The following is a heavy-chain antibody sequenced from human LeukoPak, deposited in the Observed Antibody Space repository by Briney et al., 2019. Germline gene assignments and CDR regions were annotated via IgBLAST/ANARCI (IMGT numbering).Heavy chain of an antibody. J-gene: IGHJ5*02. CDR2: IYPSGGST. CDR3: ARDVRPMVRGVINYWFDP. V-gene: IGHV1-46*01. Sequence: ASVKVSCKASGYTFTSYYIHWVRQAPGQGLEWMGIIYPSGGSTTYALKFQGRLTMTRDTSISTAYMELSRLRSDDTAVYYCARDVRPMVRGVINYWFDPWGQGTLVTVSS. CDR1: GYTFTSYY. D-gene: IGHD3-10*01.